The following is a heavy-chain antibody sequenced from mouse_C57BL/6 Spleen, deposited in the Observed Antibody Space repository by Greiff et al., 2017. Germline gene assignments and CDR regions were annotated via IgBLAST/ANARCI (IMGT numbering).Heavy chain of an antibody. V-gene: IGHV1-72*01. Sequence: QVQLKQPGAELVKPGASVKLSCKASGYTFTRYWVPWVKQRPGRGLEWIGRIDPNSGGTKYNEKFKSKATLTVDKPSSTAYMQLSSLTSEDSAVYYCARGATSYGRYFDYWGQGTTLTVSS. CDR1: GYTFTRYW. CDR3: ARGATSYGRYFDY. D-gene: IGHD3-1*01. J-gene: IGHJ2*01. CDR2: IDPNSGGT.